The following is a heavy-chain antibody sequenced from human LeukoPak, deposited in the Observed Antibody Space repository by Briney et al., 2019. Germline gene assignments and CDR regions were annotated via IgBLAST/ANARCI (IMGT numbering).Heavy chain of an antibody. V-gene: IGHV4-34*01. CDR1: GASFSGYS. Sequence: SETLSLTCAISGASFSGYSWTWIRQPPGRGLEWIGEFSHTGSPIYNPSLKSRVNISIDTSKNQFSLRLTSVTAADTAVYFCARPRLLFGSGPILVWGQGTLVTVSS. D-gene: IGHD3-10*01. CDR2: FSHTGSP. CDR3: ARPRLLFGSGPILV. J-gene: IGHJ4*02.